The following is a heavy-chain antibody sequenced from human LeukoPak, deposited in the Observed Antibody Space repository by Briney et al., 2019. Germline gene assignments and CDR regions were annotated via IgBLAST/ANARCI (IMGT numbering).Heavy chain of an antibody. Sequence: GGSLRLSCAASGFTFSNAWMSWVRQAPGKGLEWVGRIKSKTDGGTTDYAAPVKGRFTISRDDSKNTLYLQMSSLKTEDTAVYYCTTPNPYYDFWSGYFLWGQGTLVTVSS. CDR2: IKSKTDGGTT. V-gene: IGHV3-15*01. J-gene: IGHJ4*02. CDR1: GFTFSNAW. CDR3: TTPNPYYDFWSGYFL. D-gene: IGHD3-3*01.